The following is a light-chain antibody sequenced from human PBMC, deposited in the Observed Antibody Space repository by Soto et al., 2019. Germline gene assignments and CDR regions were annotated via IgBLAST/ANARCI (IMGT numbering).Light chain of an antibody. CDR1: SSDVGGYNY. J-gene: IGLJ1*01. CDR3: TSYAGSNYV. V-gene: IGLV2-8*01. Sequence: QSALTQPPSASGSPGQSVTISCTGSSSDVGGYNYVSWYQQHPGKAPKLMIYEVSARPSGVPDRFSGSKSGNTASLTVSGSQAEDEADYYCTSYAGSNYVFGTGTKLTVL. CDR2: EVS.